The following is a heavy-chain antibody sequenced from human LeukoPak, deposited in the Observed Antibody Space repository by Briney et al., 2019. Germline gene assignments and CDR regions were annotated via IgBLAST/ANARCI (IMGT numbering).Heavy chain of an antibody. J-gene: IGHJ4*02. Sequence: SQTLSLTCTVSGGSISSGGYYWSWIRQHPGKGLEWIGYIYYSGTTYYNPSLKSRVTISVDTPKNQFSLKLSSVTAADTAVYYCARDSGDLFDYWGQGTRSPSPQ. CDR2: IYYSGTT. V-gene: IGHV4-31*03. CDR3: ARDSGDLFDY. D-gene: IGHD2-21*02. CDR1: GGSISSGGYY.